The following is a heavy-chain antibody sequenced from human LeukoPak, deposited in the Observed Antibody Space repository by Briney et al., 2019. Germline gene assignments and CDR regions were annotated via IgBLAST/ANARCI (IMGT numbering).Heavy chain of an antibody. J-gene: IGHJ6*03. CDR3: ARDPQPHYDFWSGYYGSYMDV. CDR2: ISSSSSYI. Sequence: GGSLRLSCAASGFTFSSYWMSWVRQAPGKGLEWVSSISSSSSYIYYEDSVKGRFTISRDNAKNSLYLQMNSLRAEDTAVYYCARDPQPHYDFWSGYYGSYMDVWGKGTTVTVSS. V-gene: IGHV3-21*01. D-gene: IGHD3-3*01. CDR1: GFTFSSYW.